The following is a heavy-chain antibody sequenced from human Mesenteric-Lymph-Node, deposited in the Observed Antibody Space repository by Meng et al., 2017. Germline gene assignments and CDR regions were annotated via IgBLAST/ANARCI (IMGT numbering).Heavy chain of an antibody. V-gene: IGHV1-8*01. J-gene: IGHJ4*02. Sequence: QLQRWQVGGEGKEPWASVQVSCKATGYTSTSNDIDWVRQATGQGLEWMRWMNPNSGNTGYAQKFQGRVTMTRNTSISTAYMELRSLRSEDTAVYYWASTSPQFDYWGQGTLVTVSS. D-gene: IGHD3-16*01. CDR3: ASTSPQFDY. CDR1: GYTSTSND. CDR2: MNPNSGNT.